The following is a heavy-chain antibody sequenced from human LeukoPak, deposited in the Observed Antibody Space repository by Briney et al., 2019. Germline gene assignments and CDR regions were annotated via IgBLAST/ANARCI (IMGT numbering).Heavy chain of an antibody. D-gene: IGHD1-26*01. J-gene: IGHJ4*02. CDR2: IYPGDSAT. CDR1: GSTFTSYW. V-gene: IGHV5-51*01. Sequence: PGASLPISGQCSGSTFTSYWIGWVRQLPGKGREWMGIIYPGDSATRYSPSFQGQVTISADKSISTAYLQWSSLKASDTAMYYCARPLGIVGEGLFDYWGQGTLVTVSS. CDR3: ARPLGIVGEGLFDY.